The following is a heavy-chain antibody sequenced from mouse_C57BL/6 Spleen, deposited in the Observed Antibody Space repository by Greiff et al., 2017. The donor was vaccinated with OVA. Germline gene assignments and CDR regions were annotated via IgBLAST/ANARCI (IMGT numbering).Heavy chain of an antibody. D-gene: IGHD4-1*01. CDR1: GFTFSDAW. CDR2: IRNKANNHAT. J-gene: IGHJ2*01. V-gene: IGHV6-6*01. CDR3: TKTASLYYFDY. Sequence: EVKLVESGGGLVQPGGSMKLSCAASGFTFSDAWMDWVRQSPEKGLEWVAEIRNKANNHATYYAESVKGRFTISRDDSKSSVYLQMNSLRAEDTGIYYCTKTASLYYFDYWGQGTTLTVSS.